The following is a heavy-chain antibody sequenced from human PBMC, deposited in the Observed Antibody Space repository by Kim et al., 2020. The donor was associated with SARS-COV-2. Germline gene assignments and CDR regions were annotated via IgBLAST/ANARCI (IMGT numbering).Heavy chain of an antibody. Sequence: GGSLRLSCAASGFTFSSYSMNWVRQAPGKGLEWVSYISSSSTIYYADSVKGRFTISRDNAKNSLYLQMNSLRDEDTAVYYCASLLDGSSWYGDYWGQGTLVTVSS. D-gene: IGHD6-13*01. CDR1: GFTFSSYS. CDR3: ASLLDGSSWYGDY. J-gene: IGHJ4*02. V-gene: IGHV3-48*02. CDR2: ISSSSTI.